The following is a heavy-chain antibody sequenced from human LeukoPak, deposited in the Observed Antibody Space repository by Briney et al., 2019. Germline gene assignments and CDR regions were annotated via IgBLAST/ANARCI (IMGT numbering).Heavy chain of an antibody. J-gene: IGHJ4*02. CDR1: GFKFNSYW. Sequence: SGGSLRLSCAASGFKFNSYWMTWLRQVPGKGLEWEANIKQDGSEKYYVDSVKGRFTISRDNAKSSVFLQMNSLRVEDTAVYYCARGGTRGYSPSDYWGQGTLVTVSS. V-gene: IGHV3-7*01. CDR2: IKQDGSEK. CDR3: ARGGTRGYSPSDY. D-gene: IGHD5-18*01.